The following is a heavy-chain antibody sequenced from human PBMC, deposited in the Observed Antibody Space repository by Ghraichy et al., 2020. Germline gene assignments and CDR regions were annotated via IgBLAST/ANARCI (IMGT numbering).Heavy chain of an antibody. V-gene: IGHV3-21*01. CDR2: ISGGSSYI. Sequence: GSLNISCAASGFAFSSYSMNWVRQAPGKGLEWVSSISGGSSYIFYADSVKGRFTISRDNAKNSLYLQMNSLRAEDTAVYYCARDQEQESMIVVVTDNWGQGTLVTVSS. CDR3: ARDQEQESMIVVVTDN. CDR1: GFAFSSYS. J-gene: IGHJ4*02. D-gene: IGHD3-22*01.